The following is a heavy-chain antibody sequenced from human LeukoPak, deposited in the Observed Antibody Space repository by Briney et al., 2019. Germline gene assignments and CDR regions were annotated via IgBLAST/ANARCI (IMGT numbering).Heavy chain of an antibody. Sequence: GGSLRLSCAASGFTFSNAGMSWVRQAPGKGLEWVGRIKSKTDGGTTDYAAPVKGRFTISRDNSKNTLYLQMNSLRAEDTAVYYCARDRSGAGRPRHLFDYWGQGTLVPVSS. CDR1: GFTFSNAG. V-gene: IGHV3-15*01. CDR3: ARDRSGAGRPRHLFDY. D-gene: IGHD1-14*01. J-gene: IGHJ4*02. CDR2: IKSKTDGGTT.